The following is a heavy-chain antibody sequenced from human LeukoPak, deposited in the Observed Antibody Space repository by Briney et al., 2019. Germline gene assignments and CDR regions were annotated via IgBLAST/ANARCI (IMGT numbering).Heavy chain of an antibody. V-gene: IGHV3-23*01. CDR1: GFTFSSYA. D-gene: IGHD3-22*01. J-gene: IGHJ3*02. CDR3: AKDRSYYYDSSGHRGAFDI. Sequence: AGGSLRLSCAASGFTFSSYAMSWVRQAPGRGLGWVSAVSGSGGSTYYADSVKGRFTISRDNSKNTLYLQMNSLRAEDTAVYYCAKDRSYYYDSSGHRGAFDIWGQGTMVTVSS. CDR2: VSGSGGST.